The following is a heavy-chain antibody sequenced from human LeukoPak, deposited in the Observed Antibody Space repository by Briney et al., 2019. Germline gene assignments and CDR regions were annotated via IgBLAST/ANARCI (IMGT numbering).Heavy chain of an antibody. Sequence: PGGSLRLSCAASGSTFSSYAMSWVRQAPGKGLEWVSAISGSGGSTYYADSVKGRFTISRDNSKNTLYLQMNSLRAEDTAVYYCAKDDYSKGYYYYGMDVWGQGTTVTVSS. CDR1: GSTFSSYA. CDR2: ISGSGGST. V-gene: IGHV3-23*01. J-gene: IGHJ6*02. CDR3: AKDDYSKGYYYYGMDV. D-gene: IGHD4-11*01.